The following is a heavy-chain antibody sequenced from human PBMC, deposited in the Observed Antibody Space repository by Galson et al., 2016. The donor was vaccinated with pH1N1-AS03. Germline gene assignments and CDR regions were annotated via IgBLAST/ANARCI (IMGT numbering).Heavy chain of an antibody. J-gene: IGHJ4*02. V-gene: IGHV4-4*02. D-gene: IGHD1-1*01. CDR1: GGSISSSNL. CDR2: IYHSGSS. Sequence: LSLTCAVSGGSISSSNLWSWVRQPPGKGLEWIGEIYHSGSSNYNPPLKSRVTISVDKSKNQFSLKLTSLTAADTAVYYCARATRDNWYEQGFYFDYWGQGTLVTVSS. CDR3: ARATRDNWYEQGFYFDY.